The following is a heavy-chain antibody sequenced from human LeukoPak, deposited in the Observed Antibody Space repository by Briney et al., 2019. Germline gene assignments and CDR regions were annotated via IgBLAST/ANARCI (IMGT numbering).Heavy chain of an antibody. V-gene: IGHV1-69*04. Sequence: SVKVSCTASGGTFNSYTISWVRQAPGQGLEWMGRIIPVLGIANYAQRFQGRVTITADKSTNTAYMELSSLRSEDTAVYYCARESEACYFDYWGQGTLVTVSS. J-gene: IGHJ4*02. CDR1: GGTFNSYT. CDR2: IIPVLGIA. CDR3: ARESEACYFDY. D-gene: IGHD3-10*01.